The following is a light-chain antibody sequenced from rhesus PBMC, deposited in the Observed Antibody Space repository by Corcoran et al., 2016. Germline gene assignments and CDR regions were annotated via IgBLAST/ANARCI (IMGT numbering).Light chain of an antibody. CDR1: QGINDW. CDR2: RTS. J-gene: IGKJ1*01. CDR3: QQHDSSPWT. Sequence: DIRMTQSPSSLSASVGDRVIITCRASQGINDWLAWYQQKPGKAPNLLIYRTSNLETGVPSRFSGSGSGTNFTLTISSQQPEDSATYYCQQHDSSPWTFGQGTKVEI. V-gene: IGKV1-69*01.